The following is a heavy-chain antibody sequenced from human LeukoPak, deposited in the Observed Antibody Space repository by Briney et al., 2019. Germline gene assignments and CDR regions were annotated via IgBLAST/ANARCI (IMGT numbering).Heavy chain of an antibody. CDR3: AKDSFSTR. J-gene: IGHJ4*02. CDR2: ISGSGGST. Sequence: GWSLRLSCAASGFTFSSDSMTWVRQAPGKGLEWVSTISGSGGSTFYADSVKGRFTISRDNSKNTLYLHMNSLSAEDTAIYYCAKDSFSTRWGQGTLVTVSS. D-gene: IGHD2-2*01. CDR1: GFTFSSDS. V-gene: IGHV3-23*01.